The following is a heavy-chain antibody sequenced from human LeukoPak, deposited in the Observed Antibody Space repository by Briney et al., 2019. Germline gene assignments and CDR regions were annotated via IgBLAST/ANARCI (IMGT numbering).Heavy chain of an antibody. CDR1: GGSISSYY. D-gene: IGHD2-2*01. J-gene: IGHJ5*02. CDR3: ARDRSCSSTSCGLDP. V-gene: IGHV4-59*01. Sequence: LSETLSLTCTVSGGSISSYYWSWIRQPPGKGLEWIGYIYYSGSTNYNPSLKSRVAISVDTSKNQFSLKLSSVTAADTAVYYCARDRSCSSTSCGLDPWGQGTLVTVSS. CDR2: IYYSGST.